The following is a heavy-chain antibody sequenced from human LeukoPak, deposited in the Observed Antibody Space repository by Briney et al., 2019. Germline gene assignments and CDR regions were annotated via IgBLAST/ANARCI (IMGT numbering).Heavy chain of an antibody. CDR2: IIPIFGTA. Sequence: ASVKVSCKASGGTFSSYAISWLRQAPGQGLEWMGGIIPIFGTANYAQKFQGRVTITADESTSTAYMELSSLRSEDTAVYYCARDGSGGSCYEYWGQGTLVTVSS. D-gene: IGHD2-15*01. CDR1: GGTFSSYA. J-gene: IGHJ4*02. CDR3: ARDGSGGSCYEY. V-gene: IGHV1-69*13.